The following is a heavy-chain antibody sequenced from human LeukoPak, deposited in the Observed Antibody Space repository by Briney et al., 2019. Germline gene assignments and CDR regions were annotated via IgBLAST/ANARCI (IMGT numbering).Heavy chain of an antibody. V-gene: IGHV4-39*01. J-gene: IGHJ4*02. Sequence: PSETLSLTCTVSGGSISSSSYYWGWIRQPPGKGLEYIGSIYYSGSTHYNPSLKSRVTISVDTSKNQFSLKVNSVSAADTAVYYCAQDGSGYSTGYWGQGTLVTVSS. CDR2: IYYSGST. CDR1: GGSISSSSYY. CDR3: AQDGSGYSTGY. D-gene: IGHD3-22*01.